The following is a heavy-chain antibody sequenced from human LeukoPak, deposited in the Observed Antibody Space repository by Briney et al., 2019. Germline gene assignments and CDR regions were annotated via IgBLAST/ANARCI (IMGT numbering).Heavy chain of an antibody. CDR1: GYTFTSYY. V-gene: IGHV1-46*01. J-gene: IGHJ5*02. Sequence: GASVKVSCKASGYTFTSYYMHWVRQAPGQGLEWMGIINPSGGSTSYAQKFQGRITMTRDTSTSTVYMELSSLRSEDTAVYYCAREGEVVNWFDPWGQGTLVTVSS. CDR2: INPSGGST. CDR3: AREGEVVNWFDP.